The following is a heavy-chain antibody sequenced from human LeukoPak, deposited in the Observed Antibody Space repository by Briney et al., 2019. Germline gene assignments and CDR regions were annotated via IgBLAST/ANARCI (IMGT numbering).Heavy chain of an antibody. Sequence: SETLSLTCTVSGGSISSYYWSWIRQPAGKGLEWIGRIYTSGSTYYSASLKSRVSISVDTSKNHIALKLTSVTASDTAVYFCARRVGFYGSGSLNYFDPWGQGILVSVS. CDR3: ARRVGFYGSGSLNYFDP. CDR2: IYTSGST. J-gene: IGHJ5*01. CDR1: GGSISSYY. D-gene: IGHD3-10*01. V-gene: IGHV4-4*07.